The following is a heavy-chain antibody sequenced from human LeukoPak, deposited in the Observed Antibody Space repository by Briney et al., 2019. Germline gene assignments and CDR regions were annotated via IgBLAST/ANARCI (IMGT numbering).Heavy chain of an antibody. V-gene: IGHV3-7*05. D-gene: IGHD1-14*01. Sequence: GGSLRLSCAPSGFAFSTYWMTWVRQAPGKGREWVANINQDGSEKYYVDSVKGRFTISRDNAKNSLHLQMNSLRAEDTAVYYCARDRSTSGFDPWGQGTLVTVSS. CDR2: INQDGSEK. CDR3: ARDRSTSGFDP. J-gene: IGHJ5*02. CDR1: GFAFSTYW.